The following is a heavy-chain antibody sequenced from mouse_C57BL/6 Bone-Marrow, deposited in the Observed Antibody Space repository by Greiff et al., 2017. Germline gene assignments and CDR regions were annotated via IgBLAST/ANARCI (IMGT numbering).Heavy chain of an antibody. CDR2: ISGGGGNT. D-gene: IGHD1-1*01. Sequence: EVKLQESGGGLVKPGGSLKLSCAASGFTFSSYTMSWVRQTPEKRLEWVATISGGGGNTYYPDSVKGRFPISRDNAKNTLYLQMSSLRSEDTALYYCARQGVVATDFDYWGQGTTLTVSS. J-gene: IGHJ2*01. CDR3: ARQGVVATDFDY. CDR1: GFTFSSYT. V-gene: IGHV5-9*01.